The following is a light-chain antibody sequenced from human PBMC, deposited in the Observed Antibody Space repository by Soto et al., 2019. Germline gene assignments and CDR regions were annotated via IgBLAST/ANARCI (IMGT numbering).Light chain of an antibody. CDR2: GTS. CDR3: QHYGGSPWA. Sequence: EIVLTQSPGTLSLSPGERATLSCRASQSVSSSYLAWFQQKPGQAPRLLIYGTSSRATGIPDRFSGSGSGTDFTLTISRLEPEDFAVYYCQHYGGSPWAFGQGTKVEMK. V-gene: IGKV3-20*01. J-gene: IGKJ1*01. CDR1: QSVSSSY.